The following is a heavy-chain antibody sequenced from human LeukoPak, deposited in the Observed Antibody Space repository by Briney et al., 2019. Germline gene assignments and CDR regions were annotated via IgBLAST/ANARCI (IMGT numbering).Heavy chain of an antibody. J-gene: IGHJ4*02. CDR3: ARVTYGSGSYYFGIFDY. Sequence: KPSETLSLTCTVSGGSISNFYWSWIRQPPGKGLECLGYILYSGSTNYNPSLKSRVTISIDTSKNQFSLRVSSVTAADTAVYYCARVTYGSGSYYFGIFDYWGQGTLVTVSS. CDR2: ILYSGST. CDR1: GGSISNFY. V-gene: IGHV4-59*01. D-gene: IGHD3-10*01.